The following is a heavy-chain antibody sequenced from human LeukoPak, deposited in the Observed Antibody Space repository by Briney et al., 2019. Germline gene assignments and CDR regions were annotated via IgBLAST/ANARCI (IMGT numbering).Heavy chain of an antibody. J-gene: IGHJ5*02. V-gene: IGHV4-39*07. CDR1: GGSISSTTYY. CDR3: ARDPGALITMTINNWFDP. D-gene: IGHD3-22*01. CDR2: IYYTGST. Sequence: SETLSLTYTVSGGSISSTTYYWGWIRQAPGKGLEWIGSIYYTGSTYSNPSLRSRVTISIDTSKNQFSLNLSSVTAADTAVYYCARDPGALITMTINNWFDPWGQGTLVTVSS.